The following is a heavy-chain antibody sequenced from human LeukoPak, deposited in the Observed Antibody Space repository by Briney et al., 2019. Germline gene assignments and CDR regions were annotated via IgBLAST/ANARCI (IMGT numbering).Heavy chain of an antibody. CDR1: GGSIISGGYY. CDR2: IYYSGST. CDR3: ARDRRGVDYYYGMDV. V-gene: IGHV4-31*03. Sequence: SETLSLTCTVSGGSIISGGYYRSWIRQHPGTGLEWIGYIYYSGSTYYNPSLKSRLTISVDTSKNRFSLKLSSVIAADTAVYYCARDRRGVDYYYGMDVWGKGTTVTVSS. J-gene: IGHJ6*04. D-gene: IGHD2-21*01.